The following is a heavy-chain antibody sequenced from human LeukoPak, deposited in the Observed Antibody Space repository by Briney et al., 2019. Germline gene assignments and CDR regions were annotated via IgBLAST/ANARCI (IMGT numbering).Heavy chain of an antibody. CDR3: ATGARDGYNYDY. V-gene: IGHV1-69*04. CDR2: IIPILGIA. D-gene: IGHD5-24*01. J-gene: IGHJ4*02. Sequence: ASVKVSCKASGGTFSSYAISWVRQAPGQGLEGMGRIIPILGIANYAQKFKGRVTITADKSTSTAYMELSSLRSEDTAVYYCATGARDGYNYDYWGQGTLVTVSS. CDR1: GGTFSSYA.